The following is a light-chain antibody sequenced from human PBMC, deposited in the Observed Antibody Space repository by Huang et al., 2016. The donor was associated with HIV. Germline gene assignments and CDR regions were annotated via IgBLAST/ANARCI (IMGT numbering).Light chain of an antibody. V-gene: IGKV3-15*01. CDR1: QNVGSN. CDR2: AAS. Sequence: EVLMTQSPDILSVSPGDRATFSCRASQNVGSNLAWSQQRPGPAPRLLIYAASTRATGVPARFSGGGSGTEFTLTISRLQSEDFATYYCQQYNTWPPWAFGQGTTVEI. CDR3: QQYNTWPPWA. J-gene: IGKJ1*01.